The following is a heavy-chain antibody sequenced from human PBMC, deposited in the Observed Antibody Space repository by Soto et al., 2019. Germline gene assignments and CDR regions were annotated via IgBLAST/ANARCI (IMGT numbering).Heavy chain of an antibody. CDR1: GGSISSSSYY. V-gene: IGHV4-39*01. Sequence: QLQLQESGPGLVKPSETLPLTCTVSGGSISSSSYYWGWIRQPPGKGVEWIGRIYYSGSTYYNPSLKRRATISVDTYKHQYDLKLSAVTAADTAVYYCARRCYGSGSFDYLGPGTLVTVFS. CDR3: ARRCYGSGSFDY. D-gene: IGHD3-10*01. J-gene: IGHJ4*02. CDR2: IYYSGST.